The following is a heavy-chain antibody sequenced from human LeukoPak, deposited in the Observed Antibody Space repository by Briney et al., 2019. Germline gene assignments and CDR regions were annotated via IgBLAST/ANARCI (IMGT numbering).Heavy chain of an antibody. V-gene: IGHV3-30*04. CDR2: ISYDGSNK. Sequence: PGGSLRLSCAASGFTFSSYAMHWVRQAPGKGLEWVAVISYDGSNKYYADSVKGRFTISRDNSKNTLYLQMNSLRAEDTAVHYCASQGGRLLRYFDWLLPYWGQGTLVTVSS. CDR1: GFTFSSYA. CDR3: ASQGGRLLRYFDWLLPY. J-gene: IGHJ4*02. D-gene: IGHD3-9*01.